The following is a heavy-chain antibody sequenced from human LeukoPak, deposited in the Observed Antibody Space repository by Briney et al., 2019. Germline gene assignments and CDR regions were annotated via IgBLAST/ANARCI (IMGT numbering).Heavy chain of an antibody. CDR1: GFTFGDYA. D-gene: IGHD4-23*01. CDR3: ARGRNYGGNHYFDY. CDR2: ISSSSRSYI. Sequence: GGSLRLSYTASGFTFGDYAMRWVRQAPGKGLAWVSSISSSSRSYIYYADSVKGRFTISRDNAKNSLYLQMNSLRAEDTAVYYCARGRNYGGNHYFDYWGQGTLVTVSS. J-gene: IGHJ4*02. V-gene: IGHV3-21*01.